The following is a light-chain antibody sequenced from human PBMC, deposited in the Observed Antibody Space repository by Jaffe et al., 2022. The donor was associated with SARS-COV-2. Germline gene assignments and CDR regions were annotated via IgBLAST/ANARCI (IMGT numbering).Light chain of an antibody. CDR2: KVS. J-gene: IGKJ1*01. V-gene: IGKV2-30*02. CDR3: MQGSHWPPWT. Sequence: DVVLTQSPLSLPVTLGQPASISCNSSQSLVHSDGNTYLNWFQQRPGQSPRRLIYKVSNRDSGVPDRFSGSGSGTDFTLKISRVEAEDVGVYYCMQGSHWPPWTFGQGTRVDI. CDR1: QSLVHSDGNTY.